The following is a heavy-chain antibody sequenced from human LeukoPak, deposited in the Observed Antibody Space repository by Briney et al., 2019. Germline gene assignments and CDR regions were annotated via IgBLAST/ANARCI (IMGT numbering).Heavy chain of an antibody. CDR1: GYTFTDYF. CDR3: ARDRTAALFFDY. V-gene: IGHV1-2*06. Sequence: ASVKVSCKASGYTFTDYFMHWVRQAPGQGLEWMGRINPNSGGTNYAQKFQGRVTMTRDTSISTAYMELSGLRSDDTAVYYCARDRTAALFFDYWGQGTLVTVSS. D-gene: IGHD2-8*02. CDR2: INPNSGGT. J-gene: IGHJ4*02.